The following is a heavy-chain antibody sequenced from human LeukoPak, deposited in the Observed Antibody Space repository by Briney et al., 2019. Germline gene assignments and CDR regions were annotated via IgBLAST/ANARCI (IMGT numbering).Heavy chain of an antibody. CDR1: GGSISSSSYY. V-gene: IGHV4-39*07. CDR3: ARVKRLGGYYYYYYMDV. D-gene: IGHD3-10*01. Sequence: PSETLSLTCTVSGGSISSSSYYWGWIRQPPGKGLEWIGSIYYSGSTYYNPSLKSRVTISVDTSKNQFSLKLSSVTAADTAVYYCARVKRLGGYYYYYYMDVWGKGTTVTVSS. J-gene: IGHJ6*03. CDR2: IYYSGST.